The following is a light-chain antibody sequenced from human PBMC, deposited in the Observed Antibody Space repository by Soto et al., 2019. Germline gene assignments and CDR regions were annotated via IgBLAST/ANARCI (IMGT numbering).Light chain of an antibody. V-gene: IGKV3-11*01. CDR1: QSVSSY. CDR2: DVS. J-gene: IGKJ5*01. Sequence: EIVLTQSPATLSLSPGERATLSCRASQSVSSYLAWYQQRPGQAPRLLIHDVSYRAAGIPARFSGSGSGTDFTLTISSLEPEDFAVYYCQQRSDWPPITFGQGTRLDI. CDR3: QQRSDWPPIT.